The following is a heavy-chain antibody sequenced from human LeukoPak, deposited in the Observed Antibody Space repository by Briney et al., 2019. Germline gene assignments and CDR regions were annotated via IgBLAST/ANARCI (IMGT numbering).Heavy chain of an antibody. CDR1: GYTFTSYY. Sequence: ASVKVSCKASGYTFTSYYMHWVRQAPGQGLEWMGIINPSGGSTSYAQKFQGRVTMTRDTSTSTVYMELSSLRSEDTAVYYCASPIRYCSGGSCYGFSAFDIWGQGTMVTVSS. CDR2: INPSGGST. V-gene: IGHV1-46*01. CDR3: ASPIRYCSGGSCYGFSAFDI. D-gene: IGHD2-15*01. J-gene: IGHJ3*02.